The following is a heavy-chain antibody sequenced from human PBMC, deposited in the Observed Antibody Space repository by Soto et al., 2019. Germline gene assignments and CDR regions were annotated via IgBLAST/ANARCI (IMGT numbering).Heavy chain of an antibody. Sequence: QVQLVQSGAEVKKPGSSVKVSCKASGGAFSDYAFSWVRQAPGQGLEWLGGIMPIFRAPDYAQKFQGRVTITAEEFTRPAYMEMNSLRSEDTAVYYCPSWLKRPDIGTYYYGMDVWGQGATVTVS. CDR1: GGAFSDYA. J-gene: IGHJ6*02. D-gene: IGHD2-15*01. CDR3: PSWLKRPDIGTYYYGMDV. CDR2: IMPIFRAP. V-gene: IGHV1-69*12.